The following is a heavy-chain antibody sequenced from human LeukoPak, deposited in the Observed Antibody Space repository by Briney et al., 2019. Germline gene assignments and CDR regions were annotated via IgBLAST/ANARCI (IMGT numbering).Heavy chain of an antibody. CDR3: ARADSTMVVWYFDY. Sequence: GGSLRLSCAVSGFTFSNYSMNWVRQTPGKGLEWIAYIIDSGKTVYYADSVKGRSTISRDNAKNSLYLQMNSLRAEDTAVCYCARADSTMVVWYFDYWGQGALVTVSS. CDR2: IIDSGKTV. J-gene: IGHJ4*02. V-gene: IGHV3-48*01. CDR1: GFTFSNYS. D-gene: IGHD4/OR15-4a*01.